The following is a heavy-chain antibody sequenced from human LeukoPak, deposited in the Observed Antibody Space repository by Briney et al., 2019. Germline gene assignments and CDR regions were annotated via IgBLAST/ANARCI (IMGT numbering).Heavy chain of an antibody. D-gene: IGHD3-10*01. CDR3: ARVFYYGSGAFDL. Sequence: SETLSLTCTVSGGSFSSYYWSWIRQPPGKGLEWIGYIYYSGSTTYNPSLRSRVTISVDTSKNQFSLRLSSVTAADTAVYYCARVFYYGSGAFDLWGRGTLVTVSS. V-gene: IGHV4-59*01. J-gene: IGHJ2*01. CDR2: IYYSGST. CDR1: GGSFSSYY.